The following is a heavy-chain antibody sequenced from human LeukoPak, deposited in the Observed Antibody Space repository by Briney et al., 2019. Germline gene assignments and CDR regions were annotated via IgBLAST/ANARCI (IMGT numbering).Heavy chain of an antibody. Sequence: GGSLRLSCAASGFTFSSYGMSWVRQAPGKGLEWVSAISGSGGSTYYADSVKGRFTISRDNAKNSLYLQMNSLRAEDTALYYCARARRKYYVQPPDYWGQGTLVTVSS. J-gene: IGHJ4*02. V-gene: IGHV3-23*01. CDR1: GFTFSSYG. D-gene: IGHD3-10*02. CDR3: ARARRKYYVQPPDY. CDR2: ISGSGGST.